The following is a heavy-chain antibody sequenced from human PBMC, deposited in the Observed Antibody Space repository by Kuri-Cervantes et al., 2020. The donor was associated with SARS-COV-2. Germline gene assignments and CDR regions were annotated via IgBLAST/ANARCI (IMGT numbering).Heavy chain of an antibody. Sequence: GGSLRLSCAASGFTFSDYYMSWIRQAPGKGLEWVSYISSSGSTIYYADSVKGRFTISRDNAKNSLYLQMNSLRAEDTAVYYCARDERDYDFWSGYYKDENWYFDLWGRGTLVTVSS. V-gene: IGHV3-11*04. D-gene: IGHD3-3*01. CDR3: ARDERDYDFWSGYYKDENWYFDL. J-gene: IGHJ2*01. CDR1: GFTFSDYY. CDR2: ISSSGSTI.